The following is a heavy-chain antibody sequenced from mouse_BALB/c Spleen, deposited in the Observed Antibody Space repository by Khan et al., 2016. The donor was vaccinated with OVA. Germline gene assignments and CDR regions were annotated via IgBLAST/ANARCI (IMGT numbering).Heavy chain of an antibody. CDR1: GFSLTNYG. D-gene: IGHD1-1*01. J-gene: IGHJ4*01. V-gene: IGHV2-6*02. CDR3: ARPSSFSYAMDY. Sequence: QVQLKESGPGLVAPSQSLSITCTVSGFSLTNYGVHWVRQPPGKGLEWLVVIWSDGGTTYNSTLKSRLSISKDNSKSQVVLKLNSLKTADTAMYYCARPSSFSYAMDYWGQGTSVTVSS. CDR2: IWSDGGT.